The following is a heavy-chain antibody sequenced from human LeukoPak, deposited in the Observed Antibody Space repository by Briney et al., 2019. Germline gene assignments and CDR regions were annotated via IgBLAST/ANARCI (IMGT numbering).Heavy chain of an antibody. J-gene: IGHJ4*02. CDR1: GFTFSSYW. D-gene: IGHD3-22*01. V-gene: IGHV3-7*05. CDR3: ARDPSQDSSGYYVV. Sequence: GGSVRLSCAASGFTFSSYWMSWVRQAPGKGLEWVANIKQDGSEKYYVDSVKGRFTISRGNAKNSLYLQMNGLRAEDTAVYYCARDPSQDSSGYYVVWGQGTLVTVSS. CDR2: IKQDGSEK.